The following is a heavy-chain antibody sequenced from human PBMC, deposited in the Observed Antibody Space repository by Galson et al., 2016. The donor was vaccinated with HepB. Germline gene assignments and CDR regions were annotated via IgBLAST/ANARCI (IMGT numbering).Heavy chain of an antibody. CDR2: IGAGNVNT. CDR1: GYTFSNFA. J-gene: IGHJ4*02. D-gene: IGHD6-13*01. Sequence: SVKVSCKASGYTFSNFAIHWVRQAPGQRLEWMGWIGAGNVNTKYSPTFHGRVTITRDTSASTAYMELTSLRAEDTAVYYCARPQAITATGFGYWGQGTLVTFSS. CDR3: ARPQAITATGFGY. V-gene: IGHV1-3*01.